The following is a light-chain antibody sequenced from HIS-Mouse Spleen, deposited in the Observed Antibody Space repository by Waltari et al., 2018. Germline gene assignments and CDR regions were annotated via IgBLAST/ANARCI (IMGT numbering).Light chain of an antibody. J-gene: IGKJ1*01. CDR2: AAS. CDR1: PGISSY. CDR3: QQLKSYPPT. Sequence: DIQLTQSPSFLSASVGDRVTITCRASPGISSYLAWYQQKPGKAPKLLIYAASTLQSGVPSRFSGSGSGTEFTLTISCLQPEDFATYYCQQLKSYPPTFGQGTKVEIK. V-gene: IGKV1-9*01.